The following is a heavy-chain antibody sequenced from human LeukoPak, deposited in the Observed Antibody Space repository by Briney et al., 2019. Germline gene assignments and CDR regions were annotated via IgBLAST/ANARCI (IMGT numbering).Heavy chain of an antibody. V-gene: IGHV4-59*01. J-gene: IGHJ6*02. Sequence: TSETLSLTCKVSGGSIGSYYWSWIRQPPGKGLEWIGYIYYSGSTNYNPSLKSRVTISVGTSKNQFSLKLSSVTAADTAVYYCARADILTGYYDYGMDVWGQGTTVIVSS. D-gene: IGHD3-9*01. CDR2: IYYSGST. CDR1: GGSIGSYY. CDR3: ARADILTGYYDYGMDV.